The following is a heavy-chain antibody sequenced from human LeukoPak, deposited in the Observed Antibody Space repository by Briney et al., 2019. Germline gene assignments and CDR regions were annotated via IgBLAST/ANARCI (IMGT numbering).Heavy chain of an antibody. D-gene: IGHD2-15*01. CDR2: IYPGDSDT. CDR1: GHSFTSYW. J-gene: IGHJ3*02. CDR3: ARRSSYCSGGSCYSVNDAFDI. V-gene: IGHV5-51*03. Sequence: GESLKISCTGSGHSFTSYWIGWVRQMPGKGLGWMGIIYPGDSDTRYSPSFQGQVTISADKSISTAYLQWSSLKASDTAMYYCARRSSYCSGGSCYSVNDAFDIWGQGTMVTVSS.